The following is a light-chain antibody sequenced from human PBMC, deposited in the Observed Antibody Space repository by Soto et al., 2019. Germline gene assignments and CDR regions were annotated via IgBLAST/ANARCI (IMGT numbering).Light chain of an antibody. V-gene: IGKV3-15*01. Sequence: EIVMTQSPATLSVSPGERATLSCRASQSVSNNLAWYQQKPGQAPRLLIYGESTRATGIPARFSGSGSGTEFTLTISSLQSEDFAVYYCQQCNNWPYTFGQGTKLEIK. CDR2: GES. J-gene: IGKJ2*01. CDR3: QQCNNWPYT. CDR1: QSVSNN.